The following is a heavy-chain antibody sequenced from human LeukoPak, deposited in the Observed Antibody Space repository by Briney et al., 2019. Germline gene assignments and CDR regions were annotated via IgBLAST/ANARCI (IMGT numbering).Heavy chain of an antibody. CDR2: ISAYNGNT. CDR1: GYTFTSYG. V-gene: IGHV1-18*04. D-gene: IGHD6-19*01. Sequence: ASVKVSCKASGYTFTSYGISWVRQAPGQGVEWMGWISAYNGNTNYAQKLQGRVTMTTDTSTSTAYVELRSLRSDDTAVYYCARDRPGKEQWLVYWGQGTLVTVSS. J-gene: IGHJ4*02. CDR3: ARDRPGKEQWLVY.